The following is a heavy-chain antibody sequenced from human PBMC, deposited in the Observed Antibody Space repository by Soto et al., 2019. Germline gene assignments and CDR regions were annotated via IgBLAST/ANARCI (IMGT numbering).Heavy chain of an antibody. CDR1: GGTFSSYA. J-gene: IGHJ5*02. CDR3: ASKPQYYYDSSGSNWFDP. CDR2: IIPIFGTA. Sequence: WASVKVSCKASGGTFSSYAISWVRQAPGQGLEWMGGIIPIFGTANYAQKFQGRVTITADESTSTAYMELSSLRSEDTAVYYCASKPQYYYDSSGSNWFDPWGQGTLVTVSS. V-gene: IGHV1-69*13. D-gene: IGHD3-22*01.